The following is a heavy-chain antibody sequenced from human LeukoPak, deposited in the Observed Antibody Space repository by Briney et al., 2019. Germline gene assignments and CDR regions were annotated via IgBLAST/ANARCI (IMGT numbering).Heavy chain of an antibody. J-gene: IGHJ4*02. CDR2: ISGSGGST. CDR1: GFTFSSYS. CDR3: AKDLTYYYDSSGPF. D-gene: IGHD3-22*01. V-gene: IGHV3-23*01. Sequence: GGSLRLSCAASGFTFSSYSMNWVRQAPGKGLEWVSAISGSGGSTYYADSVRGRFTISRDNSKNTLYLQMNSLRAEDTAVYYCAKDLTYYYDSSGPFWGQGTLVTVSS.